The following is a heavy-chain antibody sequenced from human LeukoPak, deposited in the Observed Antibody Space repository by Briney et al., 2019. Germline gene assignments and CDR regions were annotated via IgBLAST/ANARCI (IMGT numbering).Heavy chain of an antibody. D-gene: IGHD2-2*01. V-gene: IGHV3-23*01. Sequence: SCKASGYTFSSYAMSWVRQAPGKGLEWVSAISGSGGSTYYADSVKGRFTISRDNSKDTLYLQMNSLRAEDTAVYYCAKGVIVVVPANFDYWGQGTLVAVSS. CDR3: AKGVIVVVPANFDY. CDR1: GYTFSSYA. J-gene: IGHJ4*02. CDR2: ISGSGGST.